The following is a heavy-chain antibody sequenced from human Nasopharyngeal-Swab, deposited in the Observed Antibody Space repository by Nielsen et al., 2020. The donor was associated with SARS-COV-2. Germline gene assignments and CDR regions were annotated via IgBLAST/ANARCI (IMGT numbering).Heavy chain of an antibody. V-gene: IGHV3-21*01. CDR3: ARDGLDYDFWSAYFMDV. J-gene: IGHJ6*02. D-gene: IGHD3-3*01. Sequence: GESLQISCAASGFTFNNYNFNWVRQAPRKGLEWVSSISSSSSYIYYADSVKGRFTISRDNAKNSLYLQMNSLRAEDTAVYYCARDGLDYDFWSAYFMDVWGQGTTVTVSS. CDR2: ISSSSSYI. CDR1: GFTFNNYN.